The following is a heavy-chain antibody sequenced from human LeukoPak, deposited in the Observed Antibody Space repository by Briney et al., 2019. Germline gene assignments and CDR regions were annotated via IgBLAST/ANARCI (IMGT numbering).Heavy chain of an antibody. Sequence: ASVTVSCTVSGYTLTELSMHWVRQAPGKGLEWMGGFDPEDGETIYAQKFQGRVTMTEDTSTDTAYMELSSLRSEDTAVYYCATARIAVAENAFDIWGQGTMVTVSS. J-gene: IGHJ3*02. CDR1: GYTLTELS. D-gene: IGHD6-19*01. V-gene: IGHV1-24*01. CDR3: ATARIAVAENAFDI. CDR2: FDPEDGET.